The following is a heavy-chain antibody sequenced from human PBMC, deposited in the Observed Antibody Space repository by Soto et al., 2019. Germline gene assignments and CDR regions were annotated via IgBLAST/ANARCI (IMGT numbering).Heavy chain of an antibody. Sequence: SETLSLTCTVSGGSMISYYWSWIRQPPGRGLEWIGFIYYAGSTKYNPSLNSRVTISVDTSKNQFSLTVTSVTAADTAVYYCAKDLAWASTTYYALAFDYWGQGTLVTVSS. CDR3: AKDLAWASTTYYALAFDY. CDR2: IYYAGST. CDR1: GGSMISYY. D-gene: IGHD3-10*01. V-gene: IGHV4-59*12. J-gene: IGHJ4*02.